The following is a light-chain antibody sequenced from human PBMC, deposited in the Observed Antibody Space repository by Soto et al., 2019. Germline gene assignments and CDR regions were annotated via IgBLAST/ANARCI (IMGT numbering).Light chain of an antibody. CDR1: HSISSW. Sequence: DIQMTQSPSTLSASVGDRVTITCRASHSISSWLAWYQQKPGKAPNLLIYAASTLESGVPSRFSGSGSGTDFTLTISSLQPEDFATYFCLQDHNYPRTFGQGTKVDIK. V-gene: IGKV1-5*01. CDR3: LQDHNYPRT. CDR2: AAS. J-gene: IGKJ1*01.